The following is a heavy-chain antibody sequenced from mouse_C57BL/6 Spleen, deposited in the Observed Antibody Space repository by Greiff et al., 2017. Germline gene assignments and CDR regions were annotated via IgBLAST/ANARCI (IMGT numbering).Heavy chain of an antibody. J-gene: IGHJ4*01. CDR1: GFSLTSYG. CDR3: AKGGWFHAMDY. CDR2: IWGDGST. Sequence: VKLQESGPGLVAPSQSLSITCTVSGFSLTSYGVSWVRQPPGKGLEWLGVIWGDGSTNYTSALISRLTISKDNSKSQVFLKLNSLQTDDTAAYYCAKGGWFHAMDYWGQGTSVTVSS. V-gene: IGHV2-3*01. D-gene: IGHD1-1*02.